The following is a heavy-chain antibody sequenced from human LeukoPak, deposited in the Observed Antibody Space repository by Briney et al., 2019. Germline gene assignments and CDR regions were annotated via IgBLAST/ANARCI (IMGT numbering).Heavy chain of an antibody. J-gene: IGHJ4*02. CDR3: AMGVVVAATIDY. CDR2: IIPIFGTA. V-gene: IGHV1-69*05. D-gene: IGHD2-15*01. CDR1: GGTFSSYA. Sequence: SVKVSCXASGGTFSSYAISWVRQAPGQGLEWMGRIIPIFGTANYAQKFQGRVTITTDESTSTAYMELSSLRSEDTAVYYCAMGVVVAATIDYWGQGTLVTVSS.